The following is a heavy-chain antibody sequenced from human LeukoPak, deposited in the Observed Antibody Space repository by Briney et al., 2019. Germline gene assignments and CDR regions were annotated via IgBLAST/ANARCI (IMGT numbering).Heavy chain of an antibody. CDR3: ARTATTHYYFDS. J-gene: IGHJ4*02. CDR1: GYMFSGYY. CDR2: INPNTGGT. Sequence: GASVKVSCKASGYMFSGYYMLWVRQAAGQGPEWMGWINPNTGGTNYAQKFQGRVTMTRDTSISTAYMELSRLKSDDTAVYYCARTATTHYYFDSWGQGTLVTVSS. D-gene: IGHD4-17*01. V-gene: IGHV1-2*02.